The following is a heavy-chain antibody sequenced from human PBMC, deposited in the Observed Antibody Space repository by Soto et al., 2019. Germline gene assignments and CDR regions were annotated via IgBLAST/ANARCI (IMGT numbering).Heavy chain of an antibody. J-gene: IGHJ5*02. CDR3: AIRNNTSPSGFDP. V-gene: IGHV5-51*01. CDR2: IYPGDSDT. Sequence: PGESLKISCKGSGYSFTSYWIGWVRQMPGKGLEWMGIIYPGDSDTRYSPSFQGQVTISADRSISTAYLQWSSLKASDTAMYYCAIRNNTSPSGFDPWGQGTLVTVSS. D-gene: IGHD2-2*01. CDR1: GYSFTSYW.